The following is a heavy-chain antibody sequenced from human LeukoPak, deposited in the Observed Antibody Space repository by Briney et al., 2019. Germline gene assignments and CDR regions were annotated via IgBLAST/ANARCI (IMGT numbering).Heavy chain of an antibody. V-gene: IGHV4-4*07. Sequence: SETLCLTCTVSGGSISSYYWNWIRQPAGEGLEWIGRIYTTGSTNYNPSLKSRVTMSVDTSKNQFSLGLSSVTAADTAVYYCARMNRVAVAGSRAFDIWGQGTMVTVSS. CDR1: GGSISSYY. D-gene: IGHD6-19*01. CDR3: ARMNRVAVAGSRAFDI. CDR2: IYTTGST. J-gene: IGHJ3*02.